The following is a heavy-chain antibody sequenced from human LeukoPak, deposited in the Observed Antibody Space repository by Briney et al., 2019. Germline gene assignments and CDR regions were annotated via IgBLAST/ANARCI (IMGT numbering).Heavy chain of an antibody. D-gene: IGHD3-9*01. CDR1: GYTFTSYD. V-gene: IGHV1-18*01. J-gene: IGHJ4*02. Sequence: ASVKVSCKASGYTFTSYDISWVRQAPGQGLEWMGWISAYNGNTNYAQKLQGRVTMTTDTSTSTAYMELRSLRSDDTAVYYCARDCGKREECFDWLPNFDYWGQGTLVTVSS. CDR3: ARDCGKREECFDWLPNFDY. CDR2: ISAYNGNT.